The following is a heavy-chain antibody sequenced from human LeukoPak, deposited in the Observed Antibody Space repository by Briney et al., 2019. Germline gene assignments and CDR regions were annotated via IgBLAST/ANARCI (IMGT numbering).Heavy chain of an antibody. V-gene: IGHV4-59*01. D-gene: IGHD3-16*01. CDR2: IYYSGST. CDR3: ARGFGSPDY. J-gene: IGHJ4*02. CDR1: GVSISSYY. Sequence: SETLSLTCTVSGVSISSYYWSWLRQPPGKGLEWIGHIYYSGSTTYNPSLKSRVTISVDTSKNQFSLNLSSVTAADTAVYYCARGFGSPDYWGQGTLATVSS.